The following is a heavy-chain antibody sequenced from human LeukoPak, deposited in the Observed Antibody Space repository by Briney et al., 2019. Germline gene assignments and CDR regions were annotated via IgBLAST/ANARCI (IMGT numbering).Heavy chain of an antibody. V-gene: IGHV4-61*02. CDR1: GGSISSGSYY. J-gene: IGHJ4*02. CDR2: IYTSGST. CDR3: AILDIIMIQSGGDY. D-gene: IGHD3-16*01. Sequence: PSETLSLTCTVSGGSISSGSYYWSWIRQPAGKGLEWIGRIYTSGSTNYNPSLKSRVTISVDTSKNQFSLKLTSVTAADTAMYYCAILDIIMIQSGGDYWGQGILVTVSS.